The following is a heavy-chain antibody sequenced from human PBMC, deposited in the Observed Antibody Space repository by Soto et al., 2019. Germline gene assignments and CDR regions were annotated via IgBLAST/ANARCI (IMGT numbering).Heavy chain of an antibody. D-gene: IGHD3-22*01. Sequence: GGSLRLSCAASGFTFSSYAMSWVRQAPGKGLEWVSAISGSGGSTYYADSVKGRFTISRDNSKNTLYLQMNSLRAEDTAVYYCAEGAGDYDSSGYYSFDYWGQGTLVTVSS. CDR2: ISGSGGST. V-gene: IGHV3-23*01. J-gene: IGHJ4*02. CDR1: GFTFSSYA. CDR3: AEGAGDYDSSGYYSFDY.